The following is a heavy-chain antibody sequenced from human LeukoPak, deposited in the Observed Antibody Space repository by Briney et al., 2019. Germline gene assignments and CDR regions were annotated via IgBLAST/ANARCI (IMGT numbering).Heavy chain of an antibody. V-gene: IGHV1-18*01. Sequence: EASVTVSCTASGYTFTSYGISWVRQAPGQGLEWMGWISAYNGNTNYAQKLQGRVTMTTDTSTSTAYMELRSLRSDDTAVYYCARDQPVRSGWFDPWGQGTLVTVSS. CDR1: GYTFTSYG. J-gene: IGHJ5*02. CDR3: ARDQPVRSGWFDP. D-gene: IGHD3-3*01. CDR2: ISAYNGNT.